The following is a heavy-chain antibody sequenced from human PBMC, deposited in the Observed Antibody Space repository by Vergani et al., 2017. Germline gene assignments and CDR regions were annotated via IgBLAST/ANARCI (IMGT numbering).Heavy chain of an antibody. V-gene: IGHV4-34*01. CDR2: INHSGST. D-gene: IGHD3-10*01. J-gene: IGHJ6*02. Sequence: QVQLQQWGAGLLKPSETLSLTCAVYGGSFSGYYWSWIRQPPGKGLEWIGEINHSGSTNYNPSLKSRVTISVDTSKNQFSLKLSSVTSADTAVYYCAGGGVPRYYYYYYGMDVWGQGTTVTVSS. CDR3: AGGGVPRYYYYYYGMDV. CDR1: GGSFSGYY.